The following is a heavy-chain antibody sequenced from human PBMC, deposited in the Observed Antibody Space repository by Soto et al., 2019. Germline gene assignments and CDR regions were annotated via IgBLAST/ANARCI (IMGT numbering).Heavy chain of an antibody. CDR2: IWYDGSNK. D-gene: IGHD4-17*01. CDR1: GFTFSSYG. CDR3: ARDLGSTTVEPDY. V-gene: IGHV3-33*01. J-gene: IGHJ4*02. Sequence: QVQLAESGGGVVQPGRSLRLSCAASGFTFSSYGMHWVRQAPGKGLEWVAVIWYDGSNKYYADSVKGRFTISRDNSKNTLYLQMNSLRAKDTAVYYCARDLGSTTVEPDYWGQGTLVTVSS.